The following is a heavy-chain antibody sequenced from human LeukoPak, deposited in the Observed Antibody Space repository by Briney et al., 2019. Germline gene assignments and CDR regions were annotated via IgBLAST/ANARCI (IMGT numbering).Heavy chain of an antibody. CDR1: GGSFSGYY. D-gene: IGHD6-6*01. J-gene: IGHJ5*02. Sequence: SETLSLTCAVYGGSFSGYYWSWIRQPPGKGLEWIGEINHSGSTNYNPSLKSRVTISVDTSKNQFSLKLTSVTAADTAVYYCARDIGSGELSIAAYNWFDPWGQGTLVTVSS. CDR2: INHSGST. V-gene: IGHV4-34*01. CDR3: ARDIGSGELSIAAYNWFDP.